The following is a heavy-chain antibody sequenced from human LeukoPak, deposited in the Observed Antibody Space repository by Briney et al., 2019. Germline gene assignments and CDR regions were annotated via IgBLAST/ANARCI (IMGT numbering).Heavy chain of an antibody. CDR3: ARDYGFTSGWFDP. J-gene: IGHJ5*02. CDR1: GFTFSSYW. CDR2: IKQDGSEK. V-gene: IGHV3-7*05. Sequence: GGSLRLSCAASGFTFSSYWMSWVRQAPGKGLEWVANIKQDGSEKYYVDSVKGRFTISRDNAKNSLYLQMNSLRAEDTALYYCARDYGFTSGWFDPWGQGTLVTVSS. D-gene: IGHD2/OR15-2a*01.